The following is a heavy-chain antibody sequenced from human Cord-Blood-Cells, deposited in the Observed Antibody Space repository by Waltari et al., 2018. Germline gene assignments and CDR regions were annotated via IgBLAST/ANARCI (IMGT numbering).Heavy chain of an antibody. V-gene: IGHV1-2*04. CDR2: INPNSGGT. CDR3: ARAKLTGAAYYFDY. J-gene: IGHJ4*02. CDR1: GYTFTGYY. Sequence: QVQLVQSGAEVKKPGASVKVSCKASGYTFTGYYMHCVRQAPGQGLEWMGWINPNSGGTNYAQKVQGWVTMTRDTSISTAYMELSRLRSDDTAVYYCARAKLTGAAYYFDYWGQGTLVTVSS. D-gene: IGHD7-27*01.